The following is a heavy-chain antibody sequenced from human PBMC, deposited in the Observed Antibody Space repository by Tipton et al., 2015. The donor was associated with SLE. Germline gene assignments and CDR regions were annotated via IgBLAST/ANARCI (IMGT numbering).Heavy chain of an antibody. CDR2: IHYSGSP. CDR1: GGSFSGYY. Sequence: TLSLTCAVYGGSFSGYYWSWIRQPPGKGLEWIGYIHYSGSPSYNPSLKSRLTISLDTSKNQFSLKLSSVTAADTAVYYCAREGYDSFYYYYYMDVWGKGTTVTVSS. V-gene: IGHV4-59*01. CDR3: AREGYDSFYYYYYMDV. D-gene: IGHD3-22*01. J-gene: IGHJ6*03.